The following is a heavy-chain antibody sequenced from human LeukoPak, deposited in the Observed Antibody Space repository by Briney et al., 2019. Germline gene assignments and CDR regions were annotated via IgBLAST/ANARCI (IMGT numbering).Heavy chain of an antibody. J-gene: IGHJ4*02. V-gene: IGHV1-69*13. CDR3: ATDLESVSRGSY. CDR1: GGTFSSYA. Sequence: SVKVSCKASGGTFSSYAISWVRQAPGQGLEWMGGIIPIFGTANYAQKFQGRVTITADESTSTAYMELSSLRSEDTAVYYCATDLESVSRGSYWGQGTLVTVSS. D-gene: IGHD1-14*01. CDR2: IIPIFGTA.